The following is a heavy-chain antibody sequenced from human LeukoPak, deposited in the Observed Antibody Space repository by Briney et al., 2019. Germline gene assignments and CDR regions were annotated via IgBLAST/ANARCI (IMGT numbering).Heavy chain of an antibody. CDR2: LYEDGRI. CDR3: AKDVGVWWRLVVGFGQLLVYFDY. CDR1: GFPVDSNY. Sequence: GGSLRLSCAASGFPVDSNYMNWVRQAPGKGLEWVSVLYEDGRIYYADSVKGRFTISRDNSKNTLYLQMNSLRAEDTAVYYCAKDVGVWWRLVVGFGQLLVYFDYWGQGTLVTVSS. V-gene: IGHV3-53*01. D-gene: IGHD6-6*01. J-gene: IGHJ4*02.